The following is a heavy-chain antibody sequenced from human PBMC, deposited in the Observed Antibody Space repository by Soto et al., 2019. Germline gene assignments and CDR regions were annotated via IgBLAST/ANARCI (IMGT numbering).Heavy chain of an antibody. CDR3: AGTTSHHWLYMDV. D-gene: IGHD1-1*01. CDR1: GDSVCGNSAA. V-gene: IGHV6-1*01. J-gene: IGHJ6*03. Sequence: QVQLQESGPGLVKPSQTLSVTCAISGDSVCGNSAAWNWMRLSPSRGPEWLARTYYRSRWYNDYAVSVRSRITVNADTSKNQFSLQLTSVTLEDTAIYYCAGTTSHHWLYMDVWGRGTTVTVSS. CDR2: TYYRSRWYN.